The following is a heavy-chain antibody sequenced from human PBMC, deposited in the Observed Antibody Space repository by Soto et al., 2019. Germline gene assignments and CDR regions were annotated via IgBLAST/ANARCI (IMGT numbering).Heavy chain of an antibody. J-gene: IGHJ4*02. D-gene: IGHD3-16*01. Sequence: QVQLVQSGAEEKKPGASVRVSCKASGYVFSAYAIHWVRQAPGQRLEWMGWINPGNGNTRYSQNSKGTLTIHTGTSPTTADMELSSLRSGDTAVYYCARSAISPSGGLIGAFDYWGQGNLVSVSS. CDR1: GYVFSAYA. CDR2: INPGNGNT. V-gene: IGHV1-3*05. CDR3: ARSAISPSGGLIGAFDY.